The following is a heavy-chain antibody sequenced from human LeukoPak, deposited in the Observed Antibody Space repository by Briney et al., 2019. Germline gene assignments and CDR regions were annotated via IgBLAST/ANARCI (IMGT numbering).Heavy chain of an antibody. D-gene: IGHD3-22*01. CDR1: GGSISSSSYY. V-gene: IGHV4-39*01. CDR3: ATLERLGNYYDSSGYHGYVDY. J-gene: IGHJ4*02. Sequence: KSSETLSLTCTVSGGSISSSSYYWGWIRQPPGKGLEWIGSIYYSGTTYYNPSLKSRVTISVDTSKNQFSLKLSSVTAAATAVYYCATLERLGNYYDSSGYHGYVDYWGQGTLVTVSS. CDR2: IYYSGTT.